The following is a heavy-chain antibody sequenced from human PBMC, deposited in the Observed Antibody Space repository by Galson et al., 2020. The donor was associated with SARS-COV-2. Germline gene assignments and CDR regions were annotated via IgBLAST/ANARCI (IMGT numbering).Heavy chain of an antibody. CDR2: ISYDGRNT. CDR1: GFTVSDYA. D-gene: IGHD3-10*01. Sequence: LGESLKISCTGSGFTVSDYAFFWVRQTPGEGLEWVAIISYDGRNTKYANSVKGRFTVSREDSKSRVFLEMNSLKTEDTAVYFCARDFYDEATVVRGPLDYWGQGTLVTVSS. CDR3: ARDFYDEATVVRGPLDY. V-gene: IGHV3-30-3*01. J-gene: IGHJ4*02.